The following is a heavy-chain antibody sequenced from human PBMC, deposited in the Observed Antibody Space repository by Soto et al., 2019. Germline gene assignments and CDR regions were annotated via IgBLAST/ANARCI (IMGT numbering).Heavy chain of an antibody. V-gene: IGHV4-4*02. CDR1: GVSVTAGNL. J-gene: IGHJ5*02. Sequence: QVHLQESGPGLVKPWGTLSLTCAVSGVSVTAGNLWSWVRQSPGKGLEWIGEVFPDGSTNYNPSLKSRVTISLDKSQNPCSLILTSVTAADTALYYCARVLSGNKEWVDPWGQGTLVTVSS. CDR2: VFPDGST. D-gene: IGHD3-10*01. CDR3: ARVLSGNKEWVDP.